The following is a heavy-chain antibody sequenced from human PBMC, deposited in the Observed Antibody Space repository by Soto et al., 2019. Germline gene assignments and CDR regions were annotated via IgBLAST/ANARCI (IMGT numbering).Heavy chain of an antibody. CDR1: GFTVSSNY. J-gene: IGHJ5*02. D-gene: IGHD2-2*01. Sequence: GGSLRLSCAASGFTVSSNYMSWVRQAPGKGLEWVSVIYSGGSTYYADSVKGRFTISRDNSKNTLYLQMNSLRAEDTAVYYCAREVVVPQIADWFDPWGQGTLVTVSS. CDR3: AREVVVPQIADWFDP. V-gene: IGHV3-66*01. CDR2: IYSGGST.